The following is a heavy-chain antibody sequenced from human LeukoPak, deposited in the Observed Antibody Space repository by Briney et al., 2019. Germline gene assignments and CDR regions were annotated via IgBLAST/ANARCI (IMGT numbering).Heavy chain of an antibody. Sequence: PSQTLSLTCTVSGGSISSGSYYWSWIRQPAGKGLEWIGRIYTSGSTNYNPSLKSRVTISVDTSKNQFSLKLSSVTAADTAVYYCAILTPRMAVAGNYWGQGTLVTVSS. D-gene: IGHD6-19*01. J-gene: IGHJ4*02. V-gene: IGHV4-61*02. CDR3: AILTPRMAVAGNY. CDR2: IYTSGST. CDR1: GGSISSGSYY.